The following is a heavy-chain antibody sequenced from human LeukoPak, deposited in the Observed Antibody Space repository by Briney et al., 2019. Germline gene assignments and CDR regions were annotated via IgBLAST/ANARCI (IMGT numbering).Heavy chain of an antibody. CDR1: GFTFSSYA. V-gene: IGHV3-7*03. J-gene: IGHJ4*02. CDR3: ARELTGLDY. CDR2: IKQDGSEK. D-gene: IGHD3-9*01. Sequence: QPGGSLRLSCAASGFTFSSYAMSWVRQAPGKGLEWVANIKQDGSEKYYVDSVKGRFTISRDNAKNSLYLQMNSLRAEDTAVYYCARELTGLDYWGQGTLVTVS.